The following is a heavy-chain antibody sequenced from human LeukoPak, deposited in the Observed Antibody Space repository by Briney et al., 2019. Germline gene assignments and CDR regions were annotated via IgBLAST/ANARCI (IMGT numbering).Heavy chain of an antibody. D-gene: IGHD3-22*01. V-gene: IGHV1-69*13. Sequence: ASVKVSCKASGGTFSSYAISWVRQAPGQGLEWMGGIIPIFGTANYAQKFQGRVTITADESTSTAYMELSSLRSEDTAVYYCARWSRYYDSSGLQAYHFDYWGQGTLVTVS. J-gene: IGHJ4*02. CDR2: IIPIFGTA. CDR3: ARWSRYYDSSGLQAYHFDY. CDR1: GGTFSSYA.